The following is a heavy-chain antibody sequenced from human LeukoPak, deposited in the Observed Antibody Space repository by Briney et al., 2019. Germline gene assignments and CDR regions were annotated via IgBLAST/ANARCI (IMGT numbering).Heavy chain of an antibody. CDR1: GGSFNGYH. Sequence: SETLSLTCEVNGGSFNGYHWTWIRQSPGKGLEWIGEINDSGSPIYSPSLRSRLTISVDTSKNQFSVTLTSVTVADTAVYYCARGPRQHWPLGQFWGQGSLVTVSS. CDR3: ARGPRQHWPLGQF. D-gene: IGHD3-3*02. J-gene: IGHJ4*02. CDR2: INDSGSP. V-gene: IGHV4-34*01.